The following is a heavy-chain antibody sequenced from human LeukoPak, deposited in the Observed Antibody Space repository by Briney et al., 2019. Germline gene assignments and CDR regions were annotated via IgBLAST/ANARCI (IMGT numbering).Heavy chain of an antibody. V-gene: IGHV4-34*01. D-gene: IGHD4-17*01. J-gene: IGHJ6*02. CDR1: GGSFSGYY. Sequence: SETLSLTCAVYGGSFSGYYWSWIRQPPGKGLEWIGEINHSGSTNYNPSLKSRVTISVDTSKNQFSLKLSPVTAADTAVYYCARVAYTVTTNYYYYYGMDVWGQGTTVTVSS. CDR2: INHSGST. CDR3: ARVAYTVTTNYYYYYGMDV.